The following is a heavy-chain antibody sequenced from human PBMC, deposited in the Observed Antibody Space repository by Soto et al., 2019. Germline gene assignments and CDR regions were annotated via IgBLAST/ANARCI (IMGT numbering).Heavy chain of an antibody. V-gene: IGHV3-7*01. D-gene: IGHD1-1*01. Sequence: EVQLVESGGGLVQPGGSLRLSCAVSGFTFNRHWMSWVRQTPGKGLEWVASIKEDGSEKSYVDSVKGRFTISRDNAKNSLFLQMTSLRVEATAVYYCVRTGWNPPDYWGQGTLVTVSS. CDR1: GFTFNRHW. J-gene: IGHJ4*02. CDR3: VRTGWNPPDY. CDR2: IKEDGSEK.